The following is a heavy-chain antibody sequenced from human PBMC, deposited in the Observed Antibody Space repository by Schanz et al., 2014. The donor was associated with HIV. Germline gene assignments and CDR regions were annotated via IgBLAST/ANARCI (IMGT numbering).Heavy chain of an antibody. D-gene: IGHD3-16*01. CDR2: ISHSGTT. V-gene: IGHV4-34*01. CDR3: ARDGGRRGGERQLFAY. J-gene: IGHJ4*03. Sequence: QVQLHQSGAGLLKPSETLSLTCAVYGGSFSGYFWSWVRQSPGKGLEWIGEISHSGTTNYNPSLRSRVSMSVDTSKNKFSVNLKSMPAADTAVYYCARDGGRRGGERQLFAYWGHGTLVTVSS. CDR1: GGSFSGYF.